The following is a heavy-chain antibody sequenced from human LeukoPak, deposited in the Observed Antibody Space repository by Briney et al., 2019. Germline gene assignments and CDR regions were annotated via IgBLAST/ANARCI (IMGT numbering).Heavy chain of an antibody. Sequence: PSETLSLTCTVSGGSISSYYWSWIRQPAGKGLEWIGRIYTSGSTNYNPSLKSRVTMSVDTSKNQFSLKLSSVTAADTAVYYCARVDVKRAYYYGYSDAFDIWGQGTMVTVSS. CDR1: GGSISSYY. V-gene: IGHV4-4*07. D-gene: IGHD3-10*01. J-gene: IGHJ3*02. CDR2: IYTSGST. CDR3: ARVDVKRAYYYGYSDAFDI.